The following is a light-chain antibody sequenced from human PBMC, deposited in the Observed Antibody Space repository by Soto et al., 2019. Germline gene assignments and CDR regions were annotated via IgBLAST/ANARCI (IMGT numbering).Light chain of an antibody. J-gene: IGKJ5*01. V-gene: IGKV3-11*01. CDR1: QSVNSD. CDR2: EIS. Sequence: IVLKQSPATLSLCQGERATLSCRATQSVNSDLAWFQQKAGQAPRLLIYEISNRATGIPARFSGSGSGTDFTLTISSLGPEDFVVYYCQQRSNAITFGQGTRLEIK. CDR3: QQRSNAIT.